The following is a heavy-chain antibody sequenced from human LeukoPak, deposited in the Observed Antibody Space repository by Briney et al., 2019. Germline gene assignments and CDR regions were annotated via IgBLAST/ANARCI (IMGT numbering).Heavy chain of an antibody. V-gene: IGHV3-66*01. CDR2: IYTGGIT. CDR3: VRGSSDGWYGRS. J-gene: IGHJ4*02. CDR1: GFTVSSNF. Sequence: GGSLRLSCAASGFTVSSNFVSWVRQAPGKGLEWVSVIYTGGITYHADSVKGRFTTSRDNSRNTLCLQMNSLRADDTAVYYCVRGSSDGWYGRSWGQGTLVTVSS. D-gene: IGHD6-19*01.